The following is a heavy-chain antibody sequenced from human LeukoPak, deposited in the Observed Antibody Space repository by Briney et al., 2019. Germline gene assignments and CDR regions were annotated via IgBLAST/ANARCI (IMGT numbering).Heavy chain of an antibody. J-gene: IGHJ4*02. V-gene: IGHV4-4*02. CDR2: IYNSGAT. CDR1: GGSISSSSSIC. CDR3: ARNGGNSDYDY. Sequence: SETLSLTCAVSGGSISSSSSICWTWVRQPPGKGLEWIGEIYNSGATNYNPSLKSRVTMLLDKSKNQFSLKLNSVTAADTAVYYCARNGGNSDYDYWGQGTLVTVSA. D-gene: IGHD4-23*01.